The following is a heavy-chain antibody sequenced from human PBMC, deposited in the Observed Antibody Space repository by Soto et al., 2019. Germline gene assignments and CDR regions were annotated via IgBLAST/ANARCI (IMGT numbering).Heavy chain of an antibody. V-gene: IGHV1-69*04. CDR1: GGTFINYP. Sequence: QVRVVQSGAEVKKPASSVKVSCKASGGTFINYPITWVRQAPGQGLEWMGRIIPILDIANYAKKYQGRVTITADKSTRTTYMELSSLRSEDTAVYYCARDVGLGAVTESSHVDYWGHGPLVIVSS. CDR3: ARDVGLGAVTESSHVDY. CDR2: IIPILDIA. J-gene: IGHJ4*01. D-gene: IGHD5-18*01.